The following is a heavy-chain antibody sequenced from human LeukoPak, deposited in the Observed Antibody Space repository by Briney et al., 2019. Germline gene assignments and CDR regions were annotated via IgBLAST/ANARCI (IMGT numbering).Heavy chain of an antibody. CDR2: IYHSGTT. V-gene: IGHV4-28*01. J-gene: IGHJ4*02. Sequence: LSLTCAVSGYSITSSSWWGWIRQPPGKGLEWIGYIYHSGTTYYNPSLQSRVTMSVDTSKNQFSLKLSSVTAVDTAVYYCARKENVYYYFDYWGQGTLVTVSS. D-gene: IGHD3-10*01. CDR1: GYSITSSSW. CDR3: ARKENVYYYFDY.